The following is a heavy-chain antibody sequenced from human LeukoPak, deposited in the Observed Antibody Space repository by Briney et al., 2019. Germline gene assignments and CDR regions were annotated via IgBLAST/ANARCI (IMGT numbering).Heavy chain of an antibody. CDR1: GGSISNYY. CDR2: IYTSGSA. Sequence: SETLSLTCTVSGGSISNYYWSWIRQPAGKGLEWIGRIYTSGSANYNPSLKSRVTISVDTSKNQFSLKLSSVTAADTAVYYCAREIPLYYYGSGSYYLPFDYWGQGTLVTVSS. J-gene: IGHJ4*02. V-gene: IGHV4-4*07. CDR3: AREIPLYYYGSGSYYLPFDY. D-gene: IGHD3-10*01.